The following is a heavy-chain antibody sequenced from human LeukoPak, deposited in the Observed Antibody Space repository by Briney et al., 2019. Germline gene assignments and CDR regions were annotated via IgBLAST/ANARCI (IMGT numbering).Heavy chain of an antibody. J-gene: IGHJ4*02. Sequence: PGGSLRLSCAASGFTFSSYAMTWVRQAPGKGLEWVSAISGSGGSTYSADSVKGRFTISRDNSKNTLYLQMNSLRADDTAVYYCAKVSYHYYGSGSYVLDYWGQGTLVTVSS. V-gene: IGHV3-23*01. CDR3: AKVSYHYYGSGSYVLDY. CDR1: GFTFSSYA. CDR2: ISGSGGST. D-gene: IGHD3-10*01.